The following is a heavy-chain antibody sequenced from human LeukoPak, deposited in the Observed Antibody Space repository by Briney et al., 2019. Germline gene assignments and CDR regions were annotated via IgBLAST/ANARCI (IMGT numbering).Heavy chain of an antibody. V-gene: IGHV3-23*01. D-gene: IGHD3-10*01. CDR1: GLTFSSYA. Sequence: GGSLRLSCAASGLTFSSYAMSWVRQAPGKGLEWVSTITGSGGTTYYADSVKGRFTISRDNSKNTLSLQMNSLRAEDTALYYCARVWYGELKVDVWGQGTRSPSP. CDR3: ARVWYGELKVDV. J-gene: IGHJ6*02. CDR2: ITGSGGTT.